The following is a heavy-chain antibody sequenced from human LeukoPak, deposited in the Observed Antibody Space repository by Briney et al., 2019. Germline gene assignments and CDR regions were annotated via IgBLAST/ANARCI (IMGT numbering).Heavy chain of an antibody. CDR1: GGTVSSYY. J-gene: IGHJ3*02. D-gene: IGHD2-2*01. CDR3: ARSRYCSSTSCFSPPIHDAFDI. Sequence: PSETLSLTCTVSGGTVSSYYWSWIRQPPGKGLEWIGSIYSSGGTNPSLKSRVTISVEASKNQFSLKVTSVTAADTAVYYCARSRYCSSTSCFSPPIHDAFDIWGQGTMVTVSS. V-gene: IGHV4-59*08. CDR2: IYSSGGT.